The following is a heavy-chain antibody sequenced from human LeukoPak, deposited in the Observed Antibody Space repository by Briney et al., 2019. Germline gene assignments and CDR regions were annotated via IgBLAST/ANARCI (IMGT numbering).Heavy chain of an antibody. Sequence: GGSLRLSCTTSGLTFGDYTMTWFRQAPGKGLEWVGFIRSKTYGGTTEYAASVKGRFTISRDDSKSIAYLQMNSLKTEDTAVYYCTRFYDSSGYYYPLDAFDIWGQGTMVTVSS. D-gene: IGHD3-22*01. V-gene: IGHV3-49*03. CDR3: TRFYDSSGYYYPLDAFDI. J-gene: IGHJ3*02. CDR1: GLTFGDYT. CDR2: IRSKTYGGTT.